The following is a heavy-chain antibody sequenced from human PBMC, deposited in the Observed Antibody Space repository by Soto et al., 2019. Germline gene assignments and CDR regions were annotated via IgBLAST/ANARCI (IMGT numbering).Heavy chain of an antibody. CDR1: GGSISSGGYY. Sequence: SETLSLTCTVSGGSISSGGYYWSCIRQHPGKGLEWIGYIYYSGSTYYNPSLKSRVTISVDTSKNQFSLKLSSVTAADTAVYYCARLGSNSPSLYYYYYYMDVWGKGTTVTVSS. D-gene: IGHD4-4*01. V-gene: IGHV4-31*03. J-gene: IGHJ6*03. CDR2: IYYSGST. CDR3: ARLGSNSPSLYYYYYYMDV.